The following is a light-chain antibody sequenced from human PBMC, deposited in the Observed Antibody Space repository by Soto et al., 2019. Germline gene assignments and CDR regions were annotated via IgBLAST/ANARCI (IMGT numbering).Light chain of an antibody. CDR1: QSINTY. J-gene: IGKJ2*01. V-gene: IGKV1-39*01. CDR3: QQSHNTPFT. Sequence: DTQMTQSPSSLSASVGDRVTITCRTSQSINTYLNWYQQKPGKAPKLLIYAASNLQSGVPSRFSGSGSGKDFTLTISSLQPEDFATYHCQQSHNTPFTFGQGTKVDIK. CDR2: AAS.